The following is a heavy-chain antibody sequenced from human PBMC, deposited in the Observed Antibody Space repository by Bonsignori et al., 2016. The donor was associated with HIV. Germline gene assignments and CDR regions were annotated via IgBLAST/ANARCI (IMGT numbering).Heavy chain of an antibody. J-gene: IGHJ4*02. CDR2: INHSGST. CDR1: GGSFSGYY. D-gene: IGHD5-24*01. Sequence: SETLSLTCAVYGGSFSGYYWSWIRQPPGKGLEWIGEINHSGSTNYNPSLKSRVTISEDTSKNQFSLKLSSVTAADRAVYYCARGGLRDGYKSQIFAFDYWGQGTLVTVSS. CDR3: ARGGLRDGYKSQIFAFDY. V-gene: IGHV4-34*01.